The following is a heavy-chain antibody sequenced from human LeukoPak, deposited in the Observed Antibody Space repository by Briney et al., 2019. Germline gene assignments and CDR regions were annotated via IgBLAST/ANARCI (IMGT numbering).Heavy chain of an antibody. CDR1: GGSISSSNW. V-gene: IGHV4-4*02. CDR3: ARGRFTMVRGALDY. CDR2: IYHSGST. D-gene: IGHD3-10*01. J-gene: IGHJ4*02. Sequence: SETLSLTCPVSGGSISSSNWWSWVRQPPGKGLEWIGEIYHSGSTNYNPSLKSRVTISVDKSKNQFSLKLSSVTAADTAVYYCARGRFTMVRGALDYWGQGTLVTVSS.